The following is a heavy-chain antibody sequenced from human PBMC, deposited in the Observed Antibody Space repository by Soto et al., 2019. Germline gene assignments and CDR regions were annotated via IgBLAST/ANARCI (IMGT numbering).Heavy chain of an antibody. CDR2: IYPGDSDT. V-gene: IGHV5-51*01. CDR3: ARSNLSLDCSSTSCYVGAYYYYGMDV. Sequence: PGESLKISCKGSGYSFTSYWIGWVRQMPGKGLEWMGIIYPGDSDTRYSPSFQGQVTISADKSISTAYLQWSSLKASDTAMYYCARSNLSLDCSSTSCYVGAYYYYGMDVWGQGTTVTVSS. CDR1: GYSFTSYW. D-gene: IGHD2-2*01. J-gene: IGHJ6*02.